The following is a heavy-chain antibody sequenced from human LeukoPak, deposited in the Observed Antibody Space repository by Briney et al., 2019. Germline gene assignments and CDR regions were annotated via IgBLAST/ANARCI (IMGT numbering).Heavy chain of an antibody. CDR3: AKGDRSSGSCYFDY. Sequence: PGGSLRLSCAASGFTLSNHPMYWVRQAPGKGLEWVSSLSDTGDSTHYADSVKGRFTISRDSARSALYLQMNSLRAEDTAVYYCAKGDRSSGSCYFDYWGQGSQVTVSS. D-gene: IGHD2-15*01. V-gene: IGHV3-23*01. CDR1: GFTLSNHP. CDR2: LSDTGDST. J-gene: IGHJ4*02.